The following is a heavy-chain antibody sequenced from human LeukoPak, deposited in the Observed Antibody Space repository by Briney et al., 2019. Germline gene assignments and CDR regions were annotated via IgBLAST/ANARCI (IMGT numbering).Heavy chain of an antibody. Sequence: GGSLRLSCAASGFTFSSYSMNWVRQAPGKGPEWVSYISSSSSTIYYADSVKGRFTISRDNAKNSLYLQMNSLRAEDTAVYYCARAPYSYGYPYYYYYYMDVWGKGTTVTVSS. D-gene: IGHD5-18*01. J-gene: IGHJ6*03. V-gene: IGHV3-48*01. CDR3: ARAPYSYGYPYYYYYYMDV. CDR1: GFTFSSYS. CDR2: ISSSSSTI.